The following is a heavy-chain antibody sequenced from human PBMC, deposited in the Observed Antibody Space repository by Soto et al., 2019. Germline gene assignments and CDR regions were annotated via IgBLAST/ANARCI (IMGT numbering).Heavy chain of an antibody. CDR3: ARAKPRTTRPGLGYYGSVSYSADYYYGVNG. J-gene: IGHJ6*02. V-gene: IGHV1-18*04. Sequence: ASVKVSCKASGYTFTSYGISWVRQAPGQGLEWMGWISAYNGNTNYAQKLQGRVTMTTDTSTSTAYMELRSLRSDDTAVYYCARAKPRTTRPGLGYYGSVSYSADYYYGVNGWGQGTTVTVSS. D-gene: IGHD3-10*01. CDR2: ISAYNGNT. CDR1: GYTFTSYG.